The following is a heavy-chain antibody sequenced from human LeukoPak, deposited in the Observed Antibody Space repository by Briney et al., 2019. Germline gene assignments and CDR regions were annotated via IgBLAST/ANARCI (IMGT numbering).Heavy chain of an antibody. CDR3: ARTPSKHYYYYMDV. CDR2: ISAYNGNT. CDR1: GYTFTSYG. D-gene: IGHD2-2*01. Sequence: ASVKVSCKASGYTFTSYGISWVRQAPGQGLEWMGWISAYNGNTNYAQKLQGRVTMTTDTSTSTAYMELRSLRSDDTAVYYCARTPSKHYYYYMDVWGKGTTVTVSS. J-gene: IGHJ6*03. V-gene: IGHV1-18*01.